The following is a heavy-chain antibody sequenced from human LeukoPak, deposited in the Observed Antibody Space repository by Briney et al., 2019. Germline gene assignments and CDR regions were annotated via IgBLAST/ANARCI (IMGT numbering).Heavy chain of an antibody. CDR1: GYTXTGYY. J-gene: IGHJ3*02. V-gene: IGHV1-2*02. CDR3: ARDLLAPDAFDI. Sequence: ASVKVSCKASGYTXTGYYMHWVRQAPGQGLEWMGWINPNSGGTNYAQKFQGRVTMTRDTSISTAYMELSRLRSDDTAVYYCARDLLAPDAFDIWGQGTMVTVSS. D-gene: IGHD3-3*01. CDR2: INPNSGGT.